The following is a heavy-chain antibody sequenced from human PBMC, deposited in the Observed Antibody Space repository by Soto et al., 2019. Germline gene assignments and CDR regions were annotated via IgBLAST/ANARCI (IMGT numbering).Heavy chain of an antibody. CDR2: IIPIFGTA. CDR3: ARHMRYSSSWYEYYYYGMDV. J-gene: IGHJ6*02. D-gene: IGHD6-13*01. Sequence: SVKVSCKASGGTFSSYAISWVRQAPGQGLEWMGGIIPIFGTANYAQKFQGRVTITADESTSTAYMELSSLRSEDTAVYYCARHMRYSSSWYEYYYYGMDVWGQGTTVTVSS. V-gene: IGHV1-69*13. CDR1: GGTFSSYA.